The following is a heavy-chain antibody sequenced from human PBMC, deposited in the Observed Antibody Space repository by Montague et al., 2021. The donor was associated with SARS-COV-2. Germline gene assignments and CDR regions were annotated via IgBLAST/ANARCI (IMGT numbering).Heavy chain of an antibody. Sequence: SETLSLTCTSPSVSVTRNYGAGWKRQRPKYRHHGIASTDHSGTTYYNPSLKSRVTISVDTSNNQFSLKLTSVTAADTAVYYCARRHIVASNRAFDYWGQGTLVTVSS. D-gene: IGHD2-21*01. CDR3: ARRHIVASNRAFDY. CDR1: SVSVTRNYG. V-gene: IGHV4-38-2*02. J-gene: IGHJ4*02. CDR2: TDHSGTT.